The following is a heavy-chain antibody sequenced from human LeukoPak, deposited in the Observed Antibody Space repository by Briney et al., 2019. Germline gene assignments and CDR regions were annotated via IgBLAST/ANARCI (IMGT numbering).Heavy chain of an antibody. CDR1: QFTFNGSW. V-gene: IGHV3-7*01. D-gene: IGHD3-22*01. CDR3: ARCPYDSSGYYSVPSHFDY. Sequence: GGSLRLSCADSQFTFNGSWMNWVRQAPGKGLEWVANIKQDGSEKYYVDSVKGRFSISRDNDKNSLCLQMNSLSAEDTAVYYCARCPYDSSGYYSVPSHFDYWGQGTLVTVSS. J-gene: IGHJ4*02. CDR2: IKQDGSEK.